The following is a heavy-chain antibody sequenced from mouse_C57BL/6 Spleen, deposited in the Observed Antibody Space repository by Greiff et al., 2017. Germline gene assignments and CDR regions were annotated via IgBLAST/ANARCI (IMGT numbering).Heavy chain of an antibody. J-gene: IGHJ4*01. CDR3: ARGHYYGSRIYAMDY. CDR1: GYTFTSYW. D-gene: IGHD1-1*01. V-gene: IGHV1-69*01. CDR2: IDPSDSYT. Sequence: QVQLQQPGAELVMPGASVKLSCKASGYTFTSYWMHWVKQRPGQGLEWIGEIDPSDSYTNYNQKFKGKSTLTVDKSSSTAYMQLSSLTSVDSAVYYCARGHYYGSRIYAMDYWGQGTSVTVSS.